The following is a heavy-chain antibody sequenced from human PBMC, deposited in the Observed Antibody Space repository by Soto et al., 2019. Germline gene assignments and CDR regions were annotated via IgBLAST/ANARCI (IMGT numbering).Heavy chain of an antibody. D-gene: IGHD1-1*01. CDR1: GYSFIDYG. CDR3: ARAGRAFRTSHYYFLYMDV. V-gene: IGHV1-18*01. Sequence: GASVKVSCKTSGYSFIDYGVGWVRQVPGQGLEWLGWISAYDGDTKFEEKVQDRVTMTTDTSTATAFMELRSLTSDDTAVYYCARAGRAFRTSHYYFLYMDVWGKGTTVTVSS. CDR2: ISAYDGDT. J-gene: IGHJ6*03.